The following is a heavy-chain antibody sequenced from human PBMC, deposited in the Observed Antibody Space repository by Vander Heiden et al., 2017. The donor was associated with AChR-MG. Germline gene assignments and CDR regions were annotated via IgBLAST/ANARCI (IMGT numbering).Heavy chain of an antibody. V-gene: IGHV1-69*06. CDR1: GGTFSSYA. CDR2: IIPIFGTA. D-gene: IGHD3-3*01. CDR3: ARGPKNYDFWSGYFLSGMDV. J-gene: IGHJ6*02. Sequence: QVQLVQSGAEVKKPGSSVKVSCKASGGTFSSYAISWVGQAPGQGIEWMGGIIPIFGTANYAQKFQGRVTITADKSTSTAYMELSSLRSEDTAVYYCARGPKNYDFWSGYFLSGMDVWGQGTTVTVSS.